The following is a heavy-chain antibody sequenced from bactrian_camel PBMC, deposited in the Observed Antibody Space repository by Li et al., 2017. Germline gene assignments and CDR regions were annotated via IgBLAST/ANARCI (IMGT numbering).Heavy chain of an antibody. CDR3: AAGHRYTDEYRY. Sequence: VQLVESGGGLVQPGGSLRVSCEYSGFTFNTYYIAWVRQAPGKGLEWVASIAVVGTESYYTDSVKGRFTIARDNTKNTAFLQMLSLKSEDTALYYCAAGHRYTDEYRYWGQGTQVTVS. D-gene: IGHD2*01. J-gene: IGHJ4*01. CDR1: GFTFNTYY. CDR2: IAVVGTES. V-gene: IGHV3S6*01.